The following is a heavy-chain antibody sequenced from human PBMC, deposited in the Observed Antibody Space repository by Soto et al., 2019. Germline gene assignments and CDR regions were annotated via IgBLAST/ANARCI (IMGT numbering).Heavy chain of an antibody. V-gene: IGHV3-23*01. D-gene: IGHD3-22*01. Sequence: GGSLRLSCAASGFTFSSYYMSWVRQPPGKGLEWVSGISGSGGITYYADSVKGRFTISRDTSKNTLSLQMNSLSAEDTAVYYCTNGRDDYEMIVNSYLDLGGRGALFTFSS. CDR2: ISGSGGIT. J-gene: IGHJ4*02. CDR1: GFTFSSYY. CDR3: TNGRDDYEMIVNSYLDL.